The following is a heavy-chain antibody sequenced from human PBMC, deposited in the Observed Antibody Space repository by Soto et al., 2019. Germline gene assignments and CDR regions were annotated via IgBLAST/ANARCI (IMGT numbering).Heavy chain of an antibody. CDR2: IYHSGST. Sequence: QLQLQESGSGLVKPSQTLSLTCAVSGGSISSGGYSWSWIRQPPGKGLEWIGYIYHSGSTYYNPSLKSRVTISVDRSKNQFSLKLSSVTAADTAVYYCARRIVWVAATPDYYNWFDPWGQGTLVTVSS. CDR1: GGSISSGGYS. D-gene: IGHD2-15*01. V-gene: IGHV4-30-2*01. CDR3: ARRIVWVAATPDYYNWFDP. J-gene: IGHJ5*02.